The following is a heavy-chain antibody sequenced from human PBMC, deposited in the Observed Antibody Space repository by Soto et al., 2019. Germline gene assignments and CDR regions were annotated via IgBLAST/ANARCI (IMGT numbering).Heavy chain of an antibody. CDR2: ISSSSSTI. J-gene: IGHJ4*02. V-gene: IGHV3-48*02. CDR1: GFTFSSYS. Sequence: PGGSLRLSCAASGFTFSSYSMNWVRQAPGKGLEWVSYISSSSSTIYYADSVKGRFTISRDNAKNSLYLQMNSLRDEDTAVYYCARAWYSIFGVAPVDYWGQGTLVTAPQ. CDR3: ARAWYSIFGVAPVDY. D-gene: IGHD3-3*01.